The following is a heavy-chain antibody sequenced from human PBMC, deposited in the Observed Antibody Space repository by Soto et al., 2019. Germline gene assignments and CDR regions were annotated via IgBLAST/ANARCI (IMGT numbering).Heavy chain of an antibody. Sequence: PSETLSLTCTFSGGSIISYYWSWIRQPAGKGLEWIGRIYTSGSTNYNPSLKSRVTMSVDTSKNQFSLKLSSVTAADTAVYYCAGDCSSTSCHYYYYGMDVWGQGTTVTVSS. CDR2: IYTSGST. J-gene: IGHJ6*02. CDR1: GGSIISYY. V-gene: IGHV4-4*07. D-gene: IGHD2-2*01. CDR3: AGDCSSTSCHYYYYGMDV.